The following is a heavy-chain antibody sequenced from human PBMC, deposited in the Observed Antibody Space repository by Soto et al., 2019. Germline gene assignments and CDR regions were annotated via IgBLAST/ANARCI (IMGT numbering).Heavy chain of an antibody. Sequence: QAQLVQSGAEGKKPGASVKVSCEASGYTFTSYYMHWVRQAPGQGLEWMGWINPNSGDTKYAQKFRGSVTMTRDTSITTAYMEVKILTSDDTAVYYCARQLEYCGGDCLTEPVDYWGQGTLVTVSS. V-gene: IGHV1-2*02. CDR1: GYTFTSYY. CDR2: INPNSGDT. CDR3: ARQLEYCGGDCLTEPVDY. J-gene: IGHJ4*02. D-gene: IGHD2-21*02.